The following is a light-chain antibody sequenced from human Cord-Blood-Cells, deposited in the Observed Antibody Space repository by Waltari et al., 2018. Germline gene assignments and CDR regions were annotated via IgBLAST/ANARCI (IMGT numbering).Light chain of an antibody. V-gene: IGLV2-23*01. CDR3: CSYAGSSTVV. CDR1: SSDVGSYNL. J-gene: IGLJ2*01. CDR2: EGS. Sequence: QSALTQPASVSGSPGQSITISCTGTSSDVGSYNLVSWYQQPPGKAPKLMIYEGSKRPSGVSDRFSGSKSGNTASLTFSVLQAEDEAEYYCCSYAGSSTVVFGGGTKLTVL.